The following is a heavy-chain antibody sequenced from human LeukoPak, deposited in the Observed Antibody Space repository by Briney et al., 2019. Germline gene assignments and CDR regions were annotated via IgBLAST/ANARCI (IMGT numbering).Heavy chain of an antibody. CDR2: ITSSSRYI. D-gene: IGHD1/OR15-1a*01. J-gene: IGHJ4*02. CDR3: ARQTGATVGFDY. CDR1: AFTFSSYT. V-gene: IGHV3-21*01. Sequence: GGSLRRSCAASAFTFSSYTMNWVRQAPGKGLEWVSSITSSSRYIYYADSVKGRFTISRDNAKNSLYLQMNSLRAEDTAVYYCARQTGATVGFDYWGQGTLVTVSS.